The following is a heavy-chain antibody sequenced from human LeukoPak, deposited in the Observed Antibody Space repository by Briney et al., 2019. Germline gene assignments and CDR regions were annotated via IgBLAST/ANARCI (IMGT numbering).Heavy chain of an antibody. CDR1: GFPLSSYS. V-gene: IGHV3-48*01. Sequence: GGSLRLSCVASGFPLSSYSINWIRQAPGKGLEWVSYISPSSGNIYYLDSVQGRFTVSRDNDRNSLFLQIDSPTAEDTAVYFCVRVKGTYFDYWGQGALVTVSS. D-gene: IGHD1-1*01. CDR3: VRVKGTYFDY. J-gene: IGHJ4*02. CDR2: ISPSSGNI.